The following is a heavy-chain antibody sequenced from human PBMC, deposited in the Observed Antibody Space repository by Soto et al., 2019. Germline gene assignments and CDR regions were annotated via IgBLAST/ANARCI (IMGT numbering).Heavy chain of an antibody. J-gene: IGHJ6*02. CDR2: VFHSGTT. V-gene: IGHV4-4*02. Sequence: TSETLSLTCAVSGGSIRSNNWWSWVRQAPGKGLDWIGEVFHSGTTNYNPSLKSRVTISIDESKNQFSLQLRSVTAADTAVYYCAXFVVVPAATHYYFGMDVWGQGTTVTVSS. D-gene: IGHD2-2*01. CDR1: GGSIRSNNW. CDR3: AXFVVVPAATHYYFGMDV.